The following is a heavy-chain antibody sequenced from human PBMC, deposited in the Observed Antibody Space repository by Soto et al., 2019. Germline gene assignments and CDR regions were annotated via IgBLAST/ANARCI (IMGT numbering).Heavy chain of an antibody. D-gene: IGHD2-15*01. CDR3: AKRFCSGGTCAFYYYYGMDV. Sequence: GGSLRLSCAASGFTFSDYAINWVRQAPGKGLEWVSAISGGGGSTYYADSVKGRFTISRDNSKNTLYLQMNSLRAEDTAVYYCAKRFCSGGTCAFYYYYGMDVWGQGTTVTVSS. J-gene: IGHJ6*02. CDR2: ISGGGGST. CDR1: GFTFSDYA. V-gene: IGHV3-23*01.